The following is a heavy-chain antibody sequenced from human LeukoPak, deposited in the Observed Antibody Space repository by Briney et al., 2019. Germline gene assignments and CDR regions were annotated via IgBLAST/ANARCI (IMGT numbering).Heavy chain of an antibody. D-gene: IGHD3-9*01. CDR2: IYSGGGT. V-gene: IGHV3-66*01. CDR1: GFIVSSNY. Sequence: GGSLRLSCALSGFIVSSNYMSWVRQAPGKGLEWVSVIYSGGGTNYADSVKGRFTISRDKSKNTLYLQMSSLRAEDTAVYYCAKGGGFDWLNYYYMDVWGKGTTVIISS. CDR3: AKGGGFDWLNYYYMDV. J-gene: IGHJ6*03.